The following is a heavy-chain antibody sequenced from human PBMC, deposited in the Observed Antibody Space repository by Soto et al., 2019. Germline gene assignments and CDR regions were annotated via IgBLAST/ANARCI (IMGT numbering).Heavy chain of an antibody. D-gene: IGHD2-2*01. Sequence: GGSLRLSCAASGFTFSSYGMHWVRQAPGKGLEWVAVISYDGSNKYYADSVKGRFTISRDNSKNTLYLQMNSLRAEDTAVYYCAKDTTYCSSTSCFLYYYYYMDVWGKGTTVTVSS. CDR1: GFTFSSYG. CDR3: AKDTTYCSSTSCFLYYYYYMDV. J-gene: IGHJ6*03. V-gene: IGHV3-30*18. CDR2: ISYDGSNK.